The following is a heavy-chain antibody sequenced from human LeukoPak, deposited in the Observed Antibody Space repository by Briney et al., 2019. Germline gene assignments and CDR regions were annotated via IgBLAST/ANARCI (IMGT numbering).Heavy chain of an antibody. D-gene: IGHD6-13*01. J-gene: IGHJ4*02. V-gene: IGHV1-69*01. CDR1: GGTFSNYA. CDR3: ARDRAAAGTWFDY. CDR2: IIPIFGTA. Sequence: SVKVSCKASGGTFSNYAINWVRQAPGQGLEWMGGIIPIFGTANYAQKFQGRVTITSDESTSTAYMDLSSLRSEDTAVYYCARDRAAAGTWFDYWGQGTLVTVSS.